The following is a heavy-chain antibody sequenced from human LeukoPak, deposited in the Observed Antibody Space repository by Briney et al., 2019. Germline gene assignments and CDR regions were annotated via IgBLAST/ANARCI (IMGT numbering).Heavy chain of an antibody. V-gene: IGHV4-39*07. CDR2: IYYGGST. CDR1: GGSISSSSYY. CDR3: ARAGREEWELLNYYYYMDV. Sequence: PSETLSLTCTVSGGSISSSSYYWGWIRQPPGKGREWLGSIYYGGSTYYNPSLKSRVTISVDTSKNQFSLKLSSVTAADTAVYYCARAGREEWELLNYYYYMDVWGKGTTVTVSS. J-gene: IGHJ6*03. D-gene: IGHD1-26*01.